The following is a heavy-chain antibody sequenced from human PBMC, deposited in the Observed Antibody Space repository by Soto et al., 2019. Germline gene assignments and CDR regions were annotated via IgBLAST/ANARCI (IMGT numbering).Heavy chain of an antibody. CDR1: GFTFSNYA. Sequence: QVQLVESGGGVVQPGRSLRLSCAVSGFTFSNYAMHWVRQAPGKGLEWVAVISYDGTNKYYADSVKGRFTISRDNSKNTLYLQMNNLRPEDTAVDYCARPHCYDSSGYFVNCYGMDVWGQGTTVTVSS. J-gene: IGHJ6*02. CDR3: ARPHCYDSSGYFVNCYGMDV. D-gene: IGHD3-22*01. CDR2: ISYDGTNK. V-gene: IGHV3-30-3*01.